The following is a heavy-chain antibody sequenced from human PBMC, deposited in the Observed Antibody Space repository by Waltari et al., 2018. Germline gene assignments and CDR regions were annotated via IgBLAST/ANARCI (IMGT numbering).Heavy chain of an antibody. CDR1: GYSISSGYF. Sequence: QVQLQESGPGLVKPSETLSLTCAVSGYSISSGYFWGWIRQPPGKGLEWIGSIFQSGTTYYNPSLKSRVTISVDTSRNQFSLKLSSVTAADTAVYYCARDRRSSYYYMDVWGKGTTVTVSS. CDR2: IFQSGTT. V-gene: IGHV4-38-2*02. CDR3: ARDRRSSYYYMDV. J-gene: IGHJ6*03.